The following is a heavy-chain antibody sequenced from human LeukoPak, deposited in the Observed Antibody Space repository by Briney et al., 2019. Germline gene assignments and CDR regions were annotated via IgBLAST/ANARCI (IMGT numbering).Heavy chain of an antibody. Sequence: PGGSLRLSCAASGFTFSSYSMNWVRQAPGKGLEWVPSISNSGSYIYYADSVKGRFTISRDNAKNSLYLQMNSLRAEDTAVYYCANHLACGSTSCPPFDYWGQGTLVTVSS. J-gene: IGHJ4*02. CDR1: GFTFSSYS. CDR2: ISNSGSYI. V-gene: IGHV3-21*01. D-gene: IGHD2-2*01. CDR3: ANHLACGSTSCPPFDY.